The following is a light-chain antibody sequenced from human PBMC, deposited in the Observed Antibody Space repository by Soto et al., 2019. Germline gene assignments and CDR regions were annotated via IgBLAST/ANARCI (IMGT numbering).Light chain of an antibody. V-gene: IGKV1-39*01. Sequence: DIQMTQSPSSLTASVGDRVTIPCRASQDISNYLNWYQQKQGKASQLMIFSASNLQSGIPSRFSGSGSGTEFTLTISDLPPEDFATYYCQQSYSTPITFGQATRLEIK. J-gene: IGKJ5*01. CDR3: QQSYSTPIT. CDR2: SAS. CDR1: QDISNY.